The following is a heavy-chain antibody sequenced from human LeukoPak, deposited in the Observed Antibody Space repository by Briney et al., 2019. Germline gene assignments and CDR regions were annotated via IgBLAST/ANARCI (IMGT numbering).Heavy chain of an antibody. CDR3: ARHLAYYDFWSGYSPFDY. J-gene: IGHJ4*02. V-gene: IGHV4-59*01. Sequence: SETLSLTCTVSGGSISSYYWSWIRQPPGKGLEWIGYIYYSGSTNCNPSLKSRVTISVDTSKNQFSLKLSSVTAADTAVYYCARHLAYYDFWSGYSPFDYWGQGTLVTVSS. CDR2: IYYSGST. D-gene: IGHD3-3*01. CDR1: GGSISSYY.